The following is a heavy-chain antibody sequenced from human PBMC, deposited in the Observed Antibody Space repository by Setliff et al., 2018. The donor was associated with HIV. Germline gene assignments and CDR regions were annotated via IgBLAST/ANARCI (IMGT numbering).Heavy chain of an antibody. CDR1: GYTFTSYG. CDR3: ARNTYYYDSSGSGGYYFDY. D-gene: IGHD3-22*01. V-gene: IGHV1-18*01. Sequence: GASVKVSCKASGYTFTSYGISWVRQAPGQGLEWMGWISAYNGNTNDAQKLQGRVTMTTDTATSTAYMELRSLRSDDTAVHYCARNTYYYDSSGSGGYYFDYWGQGTLVTVSS. J-gene: IGHJ4*02. CDR2: ISAYNGNT.